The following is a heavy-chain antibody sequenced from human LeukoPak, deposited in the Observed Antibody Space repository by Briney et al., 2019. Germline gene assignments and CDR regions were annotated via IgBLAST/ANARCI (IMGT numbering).Heavy chain of an antibody. CDR2: ISSSSDYI. CDR1: GFTFSSYS. V-gene: IGHV3-21*01. D-gene: IGHD5-18*01. Sequence: PGGSLRLSCAASGFTFSSYSMNWVRQAPGKGLEWVSSISSSSDYIYYADSVKGRFAISRDSAKNSLYLQLNSLRAEDTAVHYCAIRGHSNAFDYWGQGTLVTVSS. J-gene: IGHJ4*02. CDR3: AIRGHSNAFDY.